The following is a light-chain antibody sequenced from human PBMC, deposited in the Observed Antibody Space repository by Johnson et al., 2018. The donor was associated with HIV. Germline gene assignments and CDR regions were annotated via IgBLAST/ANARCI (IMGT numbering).Light chain of an antibody. CDR1: SSNIGNNY. CDR2: DND. J-gene: IGLJ1*01. CDR3: GTWDNSLNVYV. Sequence: QSVLTQPPSVSAAPGQKVTISCSGSSSNIGNNYVSWYQQIPGTAPKLLISDNDKRPSGIPDRFSGSKSGASATLDITGLQPGEQADYYCGTWDNSLNVYVFGTGTKVTVL. V-gene: IGLV1-51*01.